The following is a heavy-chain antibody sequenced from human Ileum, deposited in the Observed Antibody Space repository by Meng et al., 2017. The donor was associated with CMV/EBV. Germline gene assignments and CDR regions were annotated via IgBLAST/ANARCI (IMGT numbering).Heavy chain of an antibody. V-gene: IGHV2-5*02. Sequence: KESRPALGPPTQTLQLACSSACCSPRTCGEGVCCSRPPPGKALEWLALIYRGDDKRYSPSLNSRLTIAKDTSKNEVVLTLTNMGPIDTGTYYCAHFVGGYYPSRPDYWGQGTLVTVSS. D-gene: IGHD1-26*01. J-gene: IGHJ4*02. CDR2: IYRGDDK. CDR1: CCSPRTCGEG. CDR3: AHFVGGYYPSRPDY.